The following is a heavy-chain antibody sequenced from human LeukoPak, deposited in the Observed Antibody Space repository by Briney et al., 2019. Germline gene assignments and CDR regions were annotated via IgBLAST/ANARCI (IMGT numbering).Heavy chain of an antibody. J-gene: IGHJ4*02. CDR2: IKQDGSEK. D-gene: IGHD3-10*01. Sequence: PGGSLRLSCAASGFTFSSYWMSWVRQAPGKGLEWVANIKQDGSEKYYVDSVKGRFTISRDNSKNTLYLQMNSLRAEDTAVYYCAKGNTMVRGVIDYWGQGTLVTVSS. CDR1: GFTFSSYW. V-gene: IGHV3-7*03. CDR3: AKGNTMVRGVIDY.